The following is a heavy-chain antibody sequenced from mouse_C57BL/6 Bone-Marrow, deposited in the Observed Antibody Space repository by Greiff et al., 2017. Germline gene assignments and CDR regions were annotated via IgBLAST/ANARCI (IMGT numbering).Heavy chain of an antibody. CDR1: GYTFTDYY. CDR2: IGPGSGST. V-gene: IGHV1-77*01. J-gene: IGHJ3*01. CDR3: ARGYGSLCAY. Sequence: QVPLQQSGAELVKPGASVKISCKASGYTFTDYYINWVTQRPGKGLEWIGKIGPGSGSTYSNEKFKGNATLTADKSSSTAYMQLSSLTSEVSAVYFCARGYGSLCAYWGQVTLVTVSA. D-gene: IGHD1-1*01.